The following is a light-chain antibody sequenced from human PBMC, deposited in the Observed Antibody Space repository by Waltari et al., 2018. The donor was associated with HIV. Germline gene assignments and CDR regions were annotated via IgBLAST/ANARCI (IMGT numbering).Light chain of an antibody. CDR2: EVN. V-gene: IGLV2-23*02. J-gene: IGLJ3*02. CDR1: SSDVGNYNL. Sequence: QSALTQPASVSGSPGQSITISCTGTSSDVGNYNLVSWYLHHPGKAPKFIIYEVNKRPSGVSNRFSGSKSGNTASLTISGLQAEDEADYYCCSRAANEISWVFGGGTKLTVL. CDR3: CSRAANEISWV.